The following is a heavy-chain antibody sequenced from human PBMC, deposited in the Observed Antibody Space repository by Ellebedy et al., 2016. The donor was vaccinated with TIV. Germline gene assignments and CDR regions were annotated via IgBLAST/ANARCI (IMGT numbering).Heavy chain of an antibody. CDR1: GFTFSRNW. J-gene: IGHJ5*02. CDR2: IKQDGSEK. V-gene: IGHV3-7*01. D-gene: IGHD6-19*01. CDR3: ARDVWGGGWA. Sequence: GESLKISCEASGFTFSRNWISWFRLAPGKGLEWVANIKQDGSEKYYVDSVKGRFTISRDNAKNSVYLQLSSLGAEDTAVYYCARDVWGGGWAWGPGTLVTVSS.